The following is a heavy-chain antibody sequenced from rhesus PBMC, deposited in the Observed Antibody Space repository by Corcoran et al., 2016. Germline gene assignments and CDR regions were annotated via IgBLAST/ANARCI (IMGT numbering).Heavy chain of an antibody. J-gene: IGHJ6*01. CDR2: MIGNSAST. CDR1: GGSISGYY. CDR3: ARLYSRTYGLDS. V-gene: IGHV4-73*01. Sequence: QVKLQQWGEGLVKPSETLSLTCAVYGGSISGYYWSWIRQPPGKGLEWIGNMIGNSASTNYNPSLKNRVTISKDTSKNQFSLKLSSVTAADTAVYYCARLYSRTYGLDSWGQGVVVTVSS. D-gene: IGHD4-23*01.